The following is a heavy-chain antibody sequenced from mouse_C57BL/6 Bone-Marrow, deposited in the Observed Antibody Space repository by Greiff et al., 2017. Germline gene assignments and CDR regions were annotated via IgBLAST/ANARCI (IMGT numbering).Heavy chain of an antibody. V-gene: IGHV5-6*01. CDR3: ASYYSNYWYAMDY. D-gene: IGHD2-5*01. CDR1: GFTFSSYG. CDR2: ISSGGSYT. Sequence: VQLQQSGGDLVKPGGSLKLSCAASGFTFSSYGMSWVRQTPDKRLEWVATISSGGSYTYYPDSVKGRFTISRDNAKNTLYLQMSSLKSEDTAMYYCASYYSNYWYAMDYWGQGTSVTVSS. J-gene: IGHJ4*01.